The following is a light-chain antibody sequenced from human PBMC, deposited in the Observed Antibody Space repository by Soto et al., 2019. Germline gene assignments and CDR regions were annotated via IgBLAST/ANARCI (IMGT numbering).Light chain of an antibody. J-gene: IGKJ4*01. Sequence: EVVMTQSPATLPVSPGERATLSCRASQSININVAWYQQKPGQAPRHLIFDTSTRVGGVPDRFSGGGSGTEFTLTINSLQSEDFASYYCQQYDIWPPVTFGGGTKVVIK. CDR1: QSININ. CDR3: QQYDIWPPVT. V-gene: IGKV3-15*01. CDR2: DTS.